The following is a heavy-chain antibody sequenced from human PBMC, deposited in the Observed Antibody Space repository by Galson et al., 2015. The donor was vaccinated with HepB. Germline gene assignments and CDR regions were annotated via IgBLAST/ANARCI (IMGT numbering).Heavy chain of an antibody. V-gene: IGHV3-7*03. J-gene: IGHJ6*02. CDR3: ARRISLVRGIITKPDYYYGMDV. D-gene: IGHD3-10*01. Sequence: SLRLSCAASEFTFSSHWMNWVRQAPGKGLEWVANINPDGSEKYYVASLQGRFTISRDNAKTSLYLQMDSLRAEEPAVYYCARRISLVRGIITKPDYYYGMDVWGQGTTVTVAS. CDR1: EFTFSSHW. CDR2: INPDGSEK.